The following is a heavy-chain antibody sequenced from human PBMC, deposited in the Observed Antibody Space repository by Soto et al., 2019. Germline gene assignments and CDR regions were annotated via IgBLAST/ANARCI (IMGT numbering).Heavy chain of an antibody. CDR1: GFTFGNYA. D-gene: IGHD3-10*01. J-gene: IGHJ5*01. CDR2: ISSSGLTT. Sequence: GGSLRLSCAASGFTFGNYAMNWVRQAPGKGLEWVSYISSSGLTTYYADFAEGRFTISRDNAKDSLYLHLNSLRVGDTAVYYCARYGTRGDWWGLGTQVTVSS. CDR3: ARYGTRGDW. V-gene: IGHV3-48*04.